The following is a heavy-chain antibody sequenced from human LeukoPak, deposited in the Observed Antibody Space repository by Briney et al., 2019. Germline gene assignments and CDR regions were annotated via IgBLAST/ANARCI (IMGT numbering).Heavy chain of an antibody. Sequence: SETLSLTCSLWGRFIRYYYWRGLRQPPAKGLEWIGYIYYSRTTNYNPSLKSRVTMSVDTSKNQFSLKLSSVTAAATPVYYCARLSGSETSPYWGQGTLVTVSS. D-gene: IGHD1-26*01. J-gene: IGHJ4*02. CDR1: GRFIRYYY. CDR3: ARLSGSETSPY. CDR2: IYYSRTT. V-gene: IGHV4-59*08.